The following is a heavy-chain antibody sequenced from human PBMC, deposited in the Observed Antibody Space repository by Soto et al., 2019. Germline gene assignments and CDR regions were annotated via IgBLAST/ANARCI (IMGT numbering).Heavy chain of an antibody. CDR1: GYTFTGYY. CDR3: ARDSSVLRAHAFDI. V-gene: IGHV1-2*04. J-gene: IGHJ3*02. CDR2: INPNSGGT. Sequence: ASVKVSCKAFGYTFTGYYMHWVRQAPGQGLEWMGWINPNSGGTNYAQKFQGWVTMTRDTSISTAYMELSRLRSDDTAVYYCARDSSVLRAHAFDIWGQGTMVTVSS. D-gene: IGHD5-12*01.